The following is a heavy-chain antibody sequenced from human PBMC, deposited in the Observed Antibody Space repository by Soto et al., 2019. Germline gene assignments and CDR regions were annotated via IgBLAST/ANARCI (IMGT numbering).Heavy chain of an antibody. V-gene: IGHV4-59*08. J-gene: IGHJ4*02. CDR3: ARINKGYGTDS. CDR2: IYYSGST. CDR1: GGSISTYY. Sequence: ETLSLTCTVSGGSISTYYWTWVRQPPGKGLEYIGYIYYSGSTNYNPSLTSRVTISVDTSKNQFSLKVTSVTAADTAVYYCARINKGYGTDSWGQGTLVTVSS. D-gene: IGHD5-18*01.